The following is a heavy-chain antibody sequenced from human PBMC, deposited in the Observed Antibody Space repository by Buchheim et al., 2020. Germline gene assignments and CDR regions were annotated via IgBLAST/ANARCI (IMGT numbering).Heavy chain of an antibody. Sequence: EVQLLESGGALVQPGGSLRLSCTASGFTFSTYAMIWVRQAPGKGLEWVSSLSNSGRAKYYAGSVKGRLTVSRDNSQNQVYLQMNSLKVDDTAVYYCAKDPTGAPSGPMDNWGQGTL. CDR1: GFTFSTYA. V-gene: IGHV3-23*01. CDR2: LSNSGRAK. D-gene: IGHD1-14*01. CDR3: AKDPTGAPSGPMDN. J-gene: IGHJ4*02.